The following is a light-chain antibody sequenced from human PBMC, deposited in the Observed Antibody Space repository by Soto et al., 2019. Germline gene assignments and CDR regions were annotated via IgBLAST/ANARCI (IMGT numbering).Light chain of an antibody. V-gene: IGKV3-15*01. CDR3: QQYNNWPRT. J-gene: IGKJ1*01. Sequence: EIVVTQSPATLAVSTGERATLSCRASQSVSSDLAWYHQKPGQAPRLLIYGASTRATGIPARFSGSGSGTEFTLTINSLQSEDFAVYYCQQYNNWPRTFGQGTKV. CDR2: GAS. CDR1: QSVSSD.